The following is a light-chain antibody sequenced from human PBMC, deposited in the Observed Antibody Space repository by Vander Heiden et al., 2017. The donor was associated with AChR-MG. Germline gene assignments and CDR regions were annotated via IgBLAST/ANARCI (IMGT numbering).Light chain of an antibody. CDR3: QQYDNWPLWT. CDR1: QSVSSN. V-gene: IGKV3-15*01. Sequence: EIVMTQSPATLSVSPGERATLSCRASQSVSSNLGWYQQKPGQAHRLLIYGASTRATGIPARFSGSGSGTEFTLTISSLQSEDFAVYYCQQYDNWPLWTFGQGTKVEIK. J-gene: IGKJ1*01. CDR2: GAS.